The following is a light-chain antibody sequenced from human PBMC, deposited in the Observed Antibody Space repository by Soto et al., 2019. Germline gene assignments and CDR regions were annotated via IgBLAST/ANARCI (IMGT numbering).Light chain of an antibody. CDR3: CSYAGSNTPVV. CDR1: SSDVGSYNL. J-gene: IGLJ2*01. V-gene: IGLV2-23*01. Sequence: QSALTQPASVSGSPGQSITISCTGTSSDVGSYNLVSWYQQHPGKAPKLMIYEGNKRPSGVSNRFSGSKSDNTASLTISGLQAEDEADYYCCSYAGSNTPVVVGGGTKLTVL. CDR2: EGN.